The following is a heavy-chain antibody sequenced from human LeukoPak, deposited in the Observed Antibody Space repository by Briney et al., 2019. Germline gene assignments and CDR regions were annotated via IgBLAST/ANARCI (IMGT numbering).Heavy chain of an antibody. CDR3: AIRPSGVAAAVGYYYYYMDV. V-gene: IGHV1-69*02. CDR1: GGTSSSYT. D-gene: IGHD6-13*01. J-gene: IGHJ6*03. CDR2: IIPILRIA. Sequence: AASVKVSCKASGGTSSSYTISWVRQAPGQGLEWMGRIIPILRIAKYAQKFQGRVTITVDKSTRTAYMELSSLRSVDTAVYYCAIRPSGVAAAVGYYYYYMDVWGKGTTVTVSS.